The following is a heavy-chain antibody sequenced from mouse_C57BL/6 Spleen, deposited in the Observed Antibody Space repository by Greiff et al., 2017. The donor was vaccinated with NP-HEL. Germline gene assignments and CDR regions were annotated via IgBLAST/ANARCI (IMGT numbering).Heavy chain of an antibody. J-gene: IGHJ2*01. CDR2: IHPNSGST. Sequence: QVQLQQPGAELVKPGASVKLSCKASGYTFTSYWMHWVKQRPGQGLEWIGMIHPNSGSTNYNEKFKSKATLTVDKSSSTAYMQLSSLTSEDSAVYYCAYYYGSSYVNYFDYWGQGTTLTVSS. CDR1: GYTFTSYW. CDR3: AYYYGSSYVNYFDY. V-gene: IGHV1-64*01. D-gene: IGHD1-1*01.